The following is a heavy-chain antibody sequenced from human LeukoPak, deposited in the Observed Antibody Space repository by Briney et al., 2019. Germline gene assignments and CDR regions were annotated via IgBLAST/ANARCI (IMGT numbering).Heavy chain of an antibody. CDR2: IYSGGST. J-gene: IGHJ6*02. D-gene: IGHD3-16*01. CDR3: AKEGRGSYSAGSYYYGMDV. CDR1: GFIVSSNY. V-gene: IGHV3-53*01. Sequence: GGSLRLSCAASGFIVSSNYMSWVRQAPGKGLEWVSVIYSGGSTYYVDSVKGRFTISRDNSKNTLYLQMNSLRAEDTAVYYCAKEGRGSYSAGSYYYGMDVWGQGTTVTVSS.